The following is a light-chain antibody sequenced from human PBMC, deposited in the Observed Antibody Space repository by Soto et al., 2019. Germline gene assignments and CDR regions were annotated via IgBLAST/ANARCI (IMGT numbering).Light chain of an antibody. CDR2: AAS. V-gene: IGKV1-39*01. CDR3: QQSYSSPLT. Sequence: DIQMTRSPSSLSASVGDRVTITCRASQSINSNLNWYQQKPGKAPKVLIYAASSLQSGVPSRFSGSGSGTDFTLTISSLQPEDFATYLCQQSYSSPLTFGGGTKVEIK. CDR1: QSINSN. J-gene: IGKJ4*01.